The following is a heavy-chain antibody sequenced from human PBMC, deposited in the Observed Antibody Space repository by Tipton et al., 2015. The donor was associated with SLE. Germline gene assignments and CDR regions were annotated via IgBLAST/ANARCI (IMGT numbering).Heavy chain of an antibody. Sequence: TLSLTCAVYGGSFSDYYWSWIRQPPGKGLEWIGEINHSGNTNYNPSLKSRVTISVDTSKNQFSLKLSSVTAADTAVYYCARDREAGDGYNFDYWGQGTLVTVSS. CDR3: ARDREAGDGYNFDY. J-gene: IGHJ4*02. V-gene: IGHV4-34*01. CDR2: INHSGNT. CDR1: GGSFSDYY. D-gene: IGHD5-24*01.